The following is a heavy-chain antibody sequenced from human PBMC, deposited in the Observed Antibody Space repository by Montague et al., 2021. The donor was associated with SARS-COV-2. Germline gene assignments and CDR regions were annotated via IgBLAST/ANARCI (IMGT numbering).Heavy chain of an antibody. CDR1: GYSINSNYY. CDR2: SYHSGTT. V-gene: IGHV4-38-2*02. D-gene: IGHD3-10*01. J-gene: IGHJ4*02. CDR3: ARAPYYGPGKPYQFDY. Sequence: SETLSLTCTVSGYSINSNYYWGWIRQPPGKGLEWIGCSYHSGTTXYHPSLKSRGTISLDTSNNHFSLKVTSVTAADTAVYYCARAPYYGPGKPYQFDYWGRGTLVTVSS.